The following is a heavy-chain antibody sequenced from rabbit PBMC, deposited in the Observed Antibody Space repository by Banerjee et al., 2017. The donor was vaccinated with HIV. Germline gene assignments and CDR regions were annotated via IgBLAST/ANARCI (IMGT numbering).Heavy chain of an antibody. Sequence: QEQLEESGGDLVKPEGSLTLTCTASGFSFSSGYYMCWVSQAPGKGLEWIGCIDAGSSGNTNYASWAKGRFTISKTSSTTVTLQMTSLTAADTATYFCARDLAGVTGWNFGLWGQGTLVTVS. CDR3: ARDLAGVTGWNFGL. D-gene: IGHD4-1*01. CDR1: GFSFSSGYY. J-gene: IGHJ3*01. CDR2: IDAGSSGNT. V-gene: IGHV1S45*01.